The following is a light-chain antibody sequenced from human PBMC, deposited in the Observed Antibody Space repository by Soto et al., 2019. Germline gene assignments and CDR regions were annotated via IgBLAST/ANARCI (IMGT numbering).Light chain of an antibody. V-gene: IGLV2-14*01. J-gene: IGLJ1*01. Sequence: QSVLAQPASVSGSPGQSITISCTGTTSDVSEYNYVSWYQQVPGKAPKVIIYEVSSRPAGVSTRFSGSKSGNTASLTISGLQAEDEADYYCSSYTSSTTYVFGTGTKVTVL. CDR1: TSDVSEYNY. CDR3: SSYTSSTTYV. CDR2: EVS.